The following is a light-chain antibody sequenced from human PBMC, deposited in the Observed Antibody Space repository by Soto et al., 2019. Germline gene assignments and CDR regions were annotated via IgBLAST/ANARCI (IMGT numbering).Light chain of an antibody. J-gene: IGKJ4*01. V-gene: IGKV3-15*01. CDR3: QQYGDLPLT. CDR1: QSVGNN. Sequence: EIVVTQSPATLSVSPGERATLSCRASQSVGNNFAWYQQKPGQAPRLLIFATSTRATGVPARFSGSGSGTEFTLTISSLQSEDFAVYYCQQYGDLPLTFVGGSKVEIE. CDR2: ATS.